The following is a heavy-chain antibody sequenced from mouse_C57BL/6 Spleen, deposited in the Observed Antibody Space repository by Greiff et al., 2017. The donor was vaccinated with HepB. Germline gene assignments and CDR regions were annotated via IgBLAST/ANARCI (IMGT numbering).Heavy chain of an antibody. J-gene: IGHJ3*01. CDR3: AREGDGGAWFAY. CDR2: IYPGDGDT. V-gene: IGHV1-82*01. Sequence: VQLQQSGPELVKPGASVKISCKASSYAFSSSWMNWVKQRPGKGLEWIGRIYPGDGDTNYNGKFKGKATLTADKSSSTAYMQLSSLTSEDSAVYFCAREGDGGAWFAYWGQGTLVTVSA. CDR1: SYAFSSSW.